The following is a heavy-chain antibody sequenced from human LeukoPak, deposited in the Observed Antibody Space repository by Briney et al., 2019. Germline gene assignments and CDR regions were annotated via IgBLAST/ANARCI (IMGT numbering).Heavy chain of an antibody. CDR2: ISYDGSNK. CDR3: ANPTGRFDY. CDR1: GFTFSSYA. Sequence: PGGSLRLSCAASGFTFSSYAMHWVRQAPGKGLEWVAVISYDGSNKYYADSVRGRFTISRDNSKNTLYLQMNSLRAEDTAVYYCANPTGRFDYWGQGTLVTVSS. J-gene: IGHJ4*02. V-gene: IGHV3-30-3*01.